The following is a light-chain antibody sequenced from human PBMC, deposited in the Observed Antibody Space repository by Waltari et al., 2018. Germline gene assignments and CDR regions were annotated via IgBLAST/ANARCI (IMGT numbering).Light chain of an antibody. V-gene: IGLV5-37*01. Sequence: QPVLTQPPSSSASPGESARLTCTLPSDLNVGDSNLYWYQQKPGSPPRFLLYYKSDSEKAQGSGVPSRFSGSKDASANAGILLISGLQSEDEADYYCMFWPSNVWVFGGGTKLTVL. CDR2: YKSDSEK. J-gene: IGLJ2*01. CDR1: SDLNVGDSN. CDR3: MFWPSNVWV.